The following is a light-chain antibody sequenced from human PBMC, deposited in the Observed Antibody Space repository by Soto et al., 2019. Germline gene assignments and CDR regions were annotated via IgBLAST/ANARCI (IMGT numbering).Light chain of an antibody. Sequence: DVQMTQSPSTLSSSVGDRVTITCRASQSINNLLAWYQQKPGKDPKFLIYDVSTLEGGVPSRFSGSGSGTEFTLTISSLQPEDFATYYCQQYDSYPLTFGGGTRVEIK. CDR2: DVS. J-gene: IGKJ4*02. CDR1: QSINNL. V-gene: IGKV1-5*01. CDR3: QQYDSYPLT.